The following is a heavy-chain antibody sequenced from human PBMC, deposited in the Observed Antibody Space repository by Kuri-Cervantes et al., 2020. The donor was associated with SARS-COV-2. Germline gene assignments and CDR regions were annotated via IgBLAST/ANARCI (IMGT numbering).Heavy chain of an antibody. J-gene: IGHJ6*03. V-gene: IGHV3-21*01. Sequence: GESLKISCAASGFTFSSYSMNWVRQAPGKGLEWVSSISSSSSYIYYADSVKGRFTISRDNSKNTLYLQMNSLRAEDTAVYYCARSYSSSWYRGYYYYMDVWGKGTTVTVSS. CDR1: GFTFSSYS. CDR3: ARSYSSSWYRGYYYYMDV. D-gene: IGHD6-13*01. CDR2: ISSSSSYI.